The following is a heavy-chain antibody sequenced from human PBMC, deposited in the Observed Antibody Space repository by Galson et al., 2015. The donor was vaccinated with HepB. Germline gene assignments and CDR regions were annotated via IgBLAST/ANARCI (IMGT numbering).Heavy chain of an antibody. D-gene: IGHD3-9*01. J-gene: IGHJ5*02. Sequence: GYIYYSGTTDYNPSLKSRVTMSIDTSKNQFSLKVRSVTAADTAVYYCARRHYFDARSGWFDPWGQGTRVTVSS. CDR2: IYYSGTT. V-gene: IGHV4-59*01. CDR3: ARRHYFDARSGWFDP.